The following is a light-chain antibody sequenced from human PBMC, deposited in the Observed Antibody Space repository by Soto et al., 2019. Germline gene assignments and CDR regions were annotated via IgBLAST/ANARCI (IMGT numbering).Light chain of an antibody. V-gene: IGKV3-20*01. CDR1: QSITSNH. CDR3: QQHGTSPPSWT. CDR2: GAS. J-gene: IGKJ1*01. Sequence: ETVLTQSPGTLSLSPGERATLFCRASQSITSNHLAWYQQKPGQAPRLLIYGASSRATGIPDRFSGSGSGTDFTLAISRLEPEDSAVYYCQQHGTSPPSWTFGQGPKVEIK.